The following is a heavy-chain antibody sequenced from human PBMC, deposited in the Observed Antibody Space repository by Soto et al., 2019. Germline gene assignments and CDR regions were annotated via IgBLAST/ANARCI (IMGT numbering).Heavy chain of an antibody. CDR3: ARVSGPPPGWFDP. CDR2: IYYSGST. J-gene: IGHJ5*02. Sequence: SETLSLTFTVSGGSISSYYWSWIRQPPGKGLEWIGYIYYSGSTNYNPSLKSRVTISEDTSKNQFSLKLSSVTAADTAVYYCARVSGPPPGWFDPWGQGTLVTVSS. D-gene: IGHD3-3*01. V-gene: IGHV4-59*08. CDR1: GGSISSYY.